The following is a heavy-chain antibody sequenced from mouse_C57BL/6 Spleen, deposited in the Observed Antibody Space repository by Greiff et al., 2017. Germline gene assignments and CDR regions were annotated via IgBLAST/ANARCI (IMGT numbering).Heavy chain of an antibody. CDR1: GYTFTSYW. V-gene: IGHV1-64*01. J-gene: IGHJ4*01. CDR2: IHPNSGST. Sequence: QVQLQQPGAALVKPGASVKLSCKASGYTFTSYWMHWVKQRPGQGLEWIGMIHPNSGSTNYNEKFKSKATLTVDKSSSTAYMQLSSLTSEDSAVYYCARSVYSNYAMDYWGQGTSVTVSS. CDR3: ARSVYSNYAMDY. D-gene: IGHD2-5*01.